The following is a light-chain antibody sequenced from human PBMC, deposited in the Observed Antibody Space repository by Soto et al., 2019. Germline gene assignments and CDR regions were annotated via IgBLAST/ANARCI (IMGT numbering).Light chain of an antibody. CDR1: QSVSRSF. V-gene: IGKV3-20*01. Sequence: EIVLTQSPGTLSLSPGERATLSCRASQSVSRSFLAWYQQNPGQAPRLLIYGASSRATGIPDRFSGSGSGTDFTLTISRLEPEDVAVYFCQQHDSSPRTFGQGTKVEIK. CDR2: GAS. CDR3: QQHDSSPRT. J-gene: IGKJ1*01.